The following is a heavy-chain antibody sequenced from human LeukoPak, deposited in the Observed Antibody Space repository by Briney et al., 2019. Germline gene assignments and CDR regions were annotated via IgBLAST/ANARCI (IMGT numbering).Heavy chain of an antibody. V-gene: IGHV4-59*01. Sequence: SETLSLTCTVSGGSISSYYWSWIRQPPGKGLEWVGYIYYSGSTNYNPSLKSRVTISVDTSKNQFSLKLSSVTAADTAVYYCARDGTGLDYWGQGTLVTVSS. J-gene: IGHJ4*02. D-gene: IGHD1-26*01. CDR3: ARDGTGLDY. CDR1: GGSISSYY. CDR2: IYYSGST.